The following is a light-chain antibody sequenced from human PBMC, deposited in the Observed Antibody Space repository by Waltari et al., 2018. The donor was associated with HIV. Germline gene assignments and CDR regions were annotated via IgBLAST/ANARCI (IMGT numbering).Light chain of an antibody. Sequence: EIVMTPSPATLSVSPWERATLSCRASQSVSSNLAWYQQKPGQAPRLIIYGASTRATGIPARFSGSGSGTEFTLTISSLQSEDFAVYYCQQYNDWRRVTFGQGTKVEIQ. CDR2: GAS. V-gene: IGKV3-15*01. CDR3: QQYNDWRRVT. J-gene: IGKJ1*01. CDR1: QSVSSN.